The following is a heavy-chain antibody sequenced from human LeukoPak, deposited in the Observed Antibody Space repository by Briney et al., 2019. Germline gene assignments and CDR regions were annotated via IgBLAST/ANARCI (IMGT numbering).Heavy chain of an antibody. CDR1: GYTFTTYY. CDR2: INPSGGGT. CDR3: SRARWYGGAFDI. D-gene: IGHD6-13*01. Sequence: ASVKVSCKASGYTFTTYYMHWVPQAPGQGLEWMGIINPSGGGTTYAQKFQGRVTMTSDTSTNTVYMQLSSLRSEDTAIYYCSRARWYGGAFDIWGQGTMVTVSS. V-gene: IGHV1-46*03. J-gene: IGHJ3*02.